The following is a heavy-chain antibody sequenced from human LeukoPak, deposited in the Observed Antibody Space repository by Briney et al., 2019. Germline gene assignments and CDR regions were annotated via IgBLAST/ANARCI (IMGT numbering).Heavy chain of an antibody. J-gene: IGHJ4*02. Sequence: GGSLRLSCAASGFTFITYWMSWVRQASGKGLEWVANINQDGREKYYADSVKGRFTISRDNGKNSVYLQMNSLGAEDTGVYYCARGGKLHPQSPYWGQGTLVTVSS. D-gene: IGHD3-16*01. CDR3: ARGGKLHPQSPY. CDR2: INQDGREK. V-gene: IGHV3-7*01. CDR1: GFTFITYW.